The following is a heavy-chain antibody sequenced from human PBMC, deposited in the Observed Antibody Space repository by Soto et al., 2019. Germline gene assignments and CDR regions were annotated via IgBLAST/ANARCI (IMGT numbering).Heavy chain of an antibody. CDR1: GGSFSGYY. CDR2: INHSGST. J-gene: IGHJ5*02. CDR3: ARGPYCSSTSCYRIPFNWFDP. Sequence: SETLSLTCAVYGGSFSGYYWSWIRQPPGKGLEWIGEINHSGSTNYNPSLKSRVTISVDTSKNQFSLKLSSVTAADTAVYYCARGPYCSSTSCYRIPFNWFDPWGQGTLVTVSS. D-gene: IGHD2-2*01. V-gene: IGHV4-34*01.